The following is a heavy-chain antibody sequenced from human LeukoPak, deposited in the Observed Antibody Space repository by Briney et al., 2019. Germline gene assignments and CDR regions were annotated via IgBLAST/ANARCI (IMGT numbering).Heavy chain of an antibody. J-gene: IGHJ1*01. CDR3: ARRWYSSSWYAYFQH. CDR2: INHSGST. Sequence: SETLSLTCAVYGGSFSGYYWSWIRQPPGKGLEWIGEINHSGSTNYNPSLKSRVTISVDTSKNQFSLKLRSVTAADTAVYYCARRWYSSSWYAYFQHWGQGTLVTVSS. V-gene: IGHV4-34*01. D-gene: IGHD6-13*01. CDR1: GGSFSGYY.